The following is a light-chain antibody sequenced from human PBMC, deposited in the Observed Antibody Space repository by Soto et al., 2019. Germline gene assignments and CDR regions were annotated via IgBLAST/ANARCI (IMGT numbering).Light chain of an antibody. CDR2: KAS. V-gene: IGKV1-5*03. Sequence: DIQMTQSPSTLSASVGDRVTNTCRASQRISSWLAWYQQKPGKAPKLLIHKASSLESGVPSRFSGSGSGTEFTLTISSLQPDDFATYYCQQYNSFRTFGQGTKVDIK. CDR1: QRISSW. CDR3: QQYNSFRT. J-gene: IGKJ1*01.